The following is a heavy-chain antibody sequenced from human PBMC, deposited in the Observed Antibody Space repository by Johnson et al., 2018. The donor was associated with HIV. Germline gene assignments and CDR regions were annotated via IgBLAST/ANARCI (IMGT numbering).Heavy chain of an antibody. Sequence: VQLVESGGGLVKSGGSLRLSCAASGFTFSNAWMSWVRQAPGKGLEWVGRINSKTDGGTTEYAEPVKGRFTISRDDSKNTVYLQMNSLTTEDTAVYYCTTYATMITMYVEIKGGAFDIWGQGTMVTVSS. CDR1: GFTFSNAW. CDR3: TTYATMITMYVEIKGGAFDI. D-gene: IGHD3-16*01. V-gene: IGHV3-15*01. J-gene: IGHJ3*02. CDR2: INSKTDGGTT.